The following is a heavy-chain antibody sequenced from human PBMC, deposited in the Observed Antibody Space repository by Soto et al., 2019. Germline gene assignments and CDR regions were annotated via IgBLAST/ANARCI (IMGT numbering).Heavy chain of an antibody. J-gene: IGHJ6*02. CDR1: GYTFTSYA. Sequence: GASVTVSCKASGYTFTSYAMNGVREAPGEGLEWMGWINTNTGNPTYAQGFTGRLVFSLATSVSTAYLQICSLKAEDTAVYYCARDVIVATTERGYYYYGMDVWGQGTTVTVSS. D-gene: IGHD5-12*01. CDR3: ARDVIVATTERGYYYYGMDV. V-gene: IGHV7-4-1*01. CDR2: INTNTGNP.